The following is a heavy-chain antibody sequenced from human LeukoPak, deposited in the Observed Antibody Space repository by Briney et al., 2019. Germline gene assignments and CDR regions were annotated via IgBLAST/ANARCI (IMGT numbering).Heavy chain of an antibody. CDR3: ARDYGDYGRGAFDI. J-gene: IGHJ3*02. CDR2: IYYSGST. D-gene: IGHD4-17*01. V-gene: IGHV4-59*01. CDR1: GGSISSYY. Sequence: SETLSLTCTVSGGSISSYYWSWIRQPPGKGLEWIGYIYYSGSTNYNPSLKSRVTISVDTSKNQFSLKLSSVTAADTAAYYCARDYGDYGRGAFDIWGQGTMVTVSS.